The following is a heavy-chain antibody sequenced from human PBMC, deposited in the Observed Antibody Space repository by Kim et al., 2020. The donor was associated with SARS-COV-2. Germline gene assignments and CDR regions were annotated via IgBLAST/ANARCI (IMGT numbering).Heavy chain of an antibody. J-gene: IGHJ6*02. CDR3: ARLVDTAMVYYYYYGMDV. V-gene: IGHV5-51*01. CDR2: IYPGDSDT. Sequence: GESLKISCKGSGYSFTSYWIGWVRQMPGKGLEWMGIIYPGDSDTRYSPSFQGQVTISADKSISTAYLQWSSLKASDTAMYYCARLVDTAMVYYYYYGMDVWGQGTTVTVSS. D-gene: IGHD5-18*01. CDR1: GYSFTSYW.